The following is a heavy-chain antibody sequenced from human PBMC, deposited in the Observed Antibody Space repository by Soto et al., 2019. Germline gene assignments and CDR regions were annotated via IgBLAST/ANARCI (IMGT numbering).Heavy chain of an antibody. J-gene: IGHJ6*02. CDR3: ATGYYDFWSGYFSDYYYGMDV. CDR2: IYYSGST. CDR1: GGSISSYY. Sequence: SETLSLTCTVSGGSISSYYCSWIRQPPGKGLEWIGYIYYSGSTNYNPSLKSRVTISVDTSKNQFSLKLSSLRSEDTAVYYCATGYYDFWSGYFSDYYYGMDVWGQGTTVTAP. D-gene: IGHD3-3*01. V-gene: IGHV4-59*01.